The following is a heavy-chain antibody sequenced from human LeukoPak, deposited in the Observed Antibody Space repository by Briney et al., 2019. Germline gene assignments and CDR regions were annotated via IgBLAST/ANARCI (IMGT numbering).Heavy chain of an antibody. J-gene: IGHJ3*02. D-gene: IGHD2-15*01. CDR1: GFTFKIYS. Sequence: GGSLRLSCAASGFTFKIYSMNWVRQAPGKGLEWVASISSLSTYRYFADSVKGRFTISRDNAKNSLYLQMDSLRAEDTAVYYCARSRMFADAFDIWGQGTMVTVSS. V-gene: IGHV3-21*01. CDR2: ISSLSTYR. CDR3: ARSRMFADAFDI.